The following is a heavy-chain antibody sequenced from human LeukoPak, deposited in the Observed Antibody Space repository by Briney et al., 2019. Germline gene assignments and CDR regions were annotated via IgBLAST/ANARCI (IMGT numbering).Heavy chain of an antibody. J-gene: IGHJ3*02. V-gene: IGHV3-7*01. CDR2: IKEDGGEK. CDR3: ARTDAFDI. Sequence: GGSLRLSCAASGAFSDYWMSWVRQAPGKGLEWVANIKEDGGEKYYVDSVKGRFTISRDNAKNSLYLQMNSLRAEDTAVYYCARTDAFDIWGQGTMVTVSS. CDR1: GAFSDYW.